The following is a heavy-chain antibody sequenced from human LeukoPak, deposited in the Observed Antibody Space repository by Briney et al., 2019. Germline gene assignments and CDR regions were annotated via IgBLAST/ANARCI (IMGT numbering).Heavy chain of an antibody. CDR2: IYTSGTT. CDR1: GGSIXSYT. J-gene: IGHJ5*01. V-gene: IGHV4-4*07. Sequence: TLSLTCTVXGGSIXSYTWSWIRQPAGKRPEWIGRIYTSGTTSYNPPLESRVTLSVDTSQNQFSLKLTSVTAADTAVYYCAREQFSSGWFADSWGQGTLVTVSS. D-gene: IGHD6-19*01. CDR3: AREQFSSGWFADS.